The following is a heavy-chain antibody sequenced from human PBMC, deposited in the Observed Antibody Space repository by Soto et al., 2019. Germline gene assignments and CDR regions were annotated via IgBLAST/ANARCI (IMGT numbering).Heavy chain of an antibody. V-gene: IGHV4-31*03. CDR3: ARGGGNSDDY. J-gene: IGHJ4*02. D-gene: IGHD2-21*02. Sequence: SETLSLTCTVSGGSISSGGYYWSCIRQHPGKGLEWIGYIYYSGSTYYNPSLKSRVTISVDTSKNQFSLKLSSVTAADTAVYYCARGGGNSDDYWGQGTLVTVSS. CDR1: GGSISSGGYY. CDR2: IYYSGST.